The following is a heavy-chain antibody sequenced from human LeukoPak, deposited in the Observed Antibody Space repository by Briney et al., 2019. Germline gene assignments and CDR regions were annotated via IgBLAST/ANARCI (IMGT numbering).Heavy chain of an antibody. J-gene: IGHJ4*02. D-gene: IGHD5-12*01. CDR2: INHSGST. Sequence: SETLSLTCAVYGGSFSGYYWSWIRQPPGKGLEWIGEINHSGSTNYNPSLKSRVTISVDTSKNQFSLKLSSVTAADTAVYYCARGYSGYGARRLSFDYWGQGTLVTASS. V-gene: IGHV4-34*01. CDR3: ARGYSGYGARRLSFDY. CDR1: GGSFSGYY.